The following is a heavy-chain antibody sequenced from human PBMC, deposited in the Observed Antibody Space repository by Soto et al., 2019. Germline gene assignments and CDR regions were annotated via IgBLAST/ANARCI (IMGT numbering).Heavy chain of an antibody. J-gene: IGHJ5*02. CDR1: GGSFSGYY. CDR3: ARGHWFDP. Sequence: SATLSLTCAVYGGSFSGYYWSWIRQPPGKGLEWIGEINHSGSTNYNPSLKSRVTISVATSKNQFSLKLSSVTAADTAVYYCARGHWFDPWGQGTLVTVSS. V-gene: IGHV4-34*01. CDR2: INHSGST.